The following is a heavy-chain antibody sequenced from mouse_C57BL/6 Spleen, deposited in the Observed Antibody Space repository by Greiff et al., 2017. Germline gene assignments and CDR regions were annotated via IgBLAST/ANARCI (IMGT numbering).Heavy chain of an antibody. CDR3: ARWNSYDGNLYWYFDV. CDR1: GYTFTGYW. D-gene: IGHD2-3*01. J-gene: IGHJ1*03. CDR2: ILPGSGST. Sequence: QVQLQQSGAELMKPGASVKLSCKATGYTFTGYWIEWVKQRPGHGLEWIGEILPGSGSTNYNEKFKGKATFTADTSSNTASMQLSSLTTEDSSIYYWARWNSYDGNLYWYFDVWGTGTTVTVSS. V-gene: IGHV1-9*01.